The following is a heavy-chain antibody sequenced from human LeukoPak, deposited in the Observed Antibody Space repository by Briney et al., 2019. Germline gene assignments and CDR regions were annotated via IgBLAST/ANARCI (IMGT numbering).Heavy chain of an antibody. CDR1: GGSISSGGYS. CDR2: IFHSGST. J-gene: IGHJ3*02. CDR3: ARDRTYYFDSSGYPTGVFDI. D-gene: IGHD3-22*01. Sequence: SETLSLTCAVSGGSISSGGYSWSWIRQPPGKGLEWIGYIFHSGSTYYNPFLKSRVTISVDRSKNLFSLKLTSVTAADTAVYYCARDRTYYFDSSGYPTGVFDIWGQGTMVTVSS. V-gene: IGHV4-30-2*01.